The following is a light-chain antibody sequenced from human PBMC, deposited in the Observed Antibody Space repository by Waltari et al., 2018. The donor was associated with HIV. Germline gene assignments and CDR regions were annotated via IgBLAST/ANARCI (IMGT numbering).Light chain of an antibody. Sequence: QSVVTQPPSASGTPGQTVIISCSGSGSNIGHNAVNWYQQFPGAAPRLLMHSGNQRPSGGPDQFSGSKYDTSASLAISDLQSDDEADYYCAVWNDELNNSVVSVGALAFGEGTKLTVL. CDR1: GSNIGHNA. V-gene: IGLV1-44*01. J-gene: IGLJ2*01. CDR3: AVWNDELNNSVVSVGALA. CDR2: SGN.